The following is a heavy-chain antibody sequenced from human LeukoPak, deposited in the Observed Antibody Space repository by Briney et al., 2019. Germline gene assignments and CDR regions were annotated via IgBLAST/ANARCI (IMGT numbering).Heavy chain of an antibody. Sequence: GGSLRLSCAVSGFTFDDYGMSWVRQAPGKGLEWVSGINWNGGSTGYADSVKGRFTISRDNAKNSLYLQMNSLRAEDTALYYCARGTNWNYFDHWGQGTPVTVSS. D-gene: IGHD1-20*01. V-gene: IGHV3-20*04. CDR3: ARGTNWNYFDH. J-gene: IGHJ4*02. CDR2: INWNGGST. CDR1: GFTFDDYG.